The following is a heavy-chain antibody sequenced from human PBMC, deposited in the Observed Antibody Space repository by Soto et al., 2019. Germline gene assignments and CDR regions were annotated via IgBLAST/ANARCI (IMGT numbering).Heavy chain of an antibody. J-gene: IGHJ6*02. Sequence: PSETLSLTCTISGDSISSSYYWGWIRQPPGKGLEWIGSFYSSGTTYYNPSLRSRVTIFVDTSKNQFSLKLSSVTAADTAVYYCARLTPYQRDWEGYHYYGMDVWCQGTTVTVSS. D-gene: IGHD1-26*01. CDR1: GDSISSSYY. CDR2: FYSSGTT. V-gene: IGHV4-39*01. CDR3: ARLTPYQRDWEGYHYYGMDV.